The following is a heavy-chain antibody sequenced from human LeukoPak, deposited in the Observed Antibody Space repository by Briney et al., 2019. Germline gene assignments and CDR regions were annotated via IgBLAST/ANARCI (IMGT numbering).Heavy chain of an antibody. J-gene: IGHJ1*01. V-gene: IGHV1-2*02. CDR1: GYTFTGYY. Sequence: GASVKVSCKASGYTFTGYYMHWVRQAPGQGLEWMGWINPNSGGTNYAQKFQGRVTMTRDTSISTAYMELSRLRSDDTAVYYCARGVLAARLDYFQRWGQGTLVTVSS. CDR3: ARGVLAARLDYFQR. D-gene: IGHD6-6*01. CDR2: INPNSGGT.